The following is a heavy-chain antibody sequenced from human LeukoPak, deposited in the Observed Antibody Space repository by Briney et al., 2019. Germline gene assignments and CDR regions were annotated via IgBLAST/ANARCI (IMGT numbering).Heavy chain of an antibody. CDR1: GGSLSGYY. D-gene: IGHD6-6*01. Sequence: SETLSLTCAVYGGSLSGYYWSWIRQPPGKGLEWIGEINHSGSTNYNPSLKSRVTISVDTSKNQFSLKLSSVTAADTAVYYCAREYSSSEGYFDYWGQGTLVTVSS. J-gene: IGHJ4*02. CDR3: AREYSSSEGYFDY. V-gene: IGHV4-34*01. CDR2: INHSGST.